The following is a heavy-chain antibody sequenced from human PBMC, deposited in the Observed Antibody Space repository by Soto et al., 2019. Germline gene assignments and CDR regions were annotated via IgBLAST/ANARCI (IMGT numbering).Heavy chain of an antibody. V-gene: IGHV3-30*18. CDR1: GFNFANFG. J-gene: IGHJ1*01. D-gene: IGHD3-3*01. CDR3: AKEENQNYDVHH. CDR2: ISRDGRGE. Sequence: QVQLVESGGGVGQPGGSLRLSCVGSGFNFANFGIQWIRQAPGKGLEWVAIISRDGRGEAFADSVKGRFAISKDNSKNTVYLQITGLRSDDTAVYYCAKEENQNYDVHHWGQGTLVTVST.